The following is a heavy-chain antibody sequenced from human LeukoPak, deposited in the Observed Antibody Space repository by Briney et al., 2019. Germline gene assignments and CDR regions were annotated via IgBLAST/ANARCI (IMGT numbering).Heavy chain of an antibody. J-gene: IGHJ4*02. CDR3: ARGGAVAGTTQFDY. Sequence: GGSLRLSCAASGFTFGSYAMYWVRQAPGKGLEWVAVISYDGSNKYDADSVKGRFTISRDNSKNTLYLQMNSLRAEDTAVYYCARGGAVAGTTQFDYWGQGTLVTVSS. CDR2: ISYDGSNK. V-gene: IGHV3-30-3*01. D-gene: IGHD6-19*01. CDR1: GFTFGSYA.